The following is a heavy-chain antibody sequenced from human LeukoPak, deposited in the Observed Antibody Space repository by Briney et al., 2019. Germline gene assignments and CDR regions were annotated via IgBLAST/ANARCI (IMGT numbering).Heavy chain of an antibody. CDR1: GFTFSSYS. Sequence: GGSLRLSCAASGFTFSSYSMNWVRQAPGKGLEWVPSISSSSSYIYYADSVKGRFTISRDNAKNSLYLQMNSLRAEDTAVYYCARDIVVVVDATRGGFDYWGQGTLVTVSP. V-gene: IGHV3-21*01. J-gene: IGHJ4*02. D-gene: IGHD2-15*01. CDR2: ISSSSSYI. CDR3: ARDIVVVVDATRGGFDY.